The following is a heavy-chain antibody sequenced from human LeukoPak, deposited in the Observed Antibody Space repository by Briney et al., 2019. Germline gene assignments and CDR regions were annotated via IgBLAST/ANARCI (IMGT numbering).Heavy chain of an antibody. Sequence: SETLSLTCTVSGDSISSSGYYWGWIRQPPGKGLEWIGSIYYSGSTYYNSSLKSRVNISVYTSKNQFSLKLSSVTALDTAVYYCARHRDVDTAMFFSHFDYWGQGTLVTVSS. V-gene: IGHV4-39*01. CDR3: ARHRDVDTAMFFSHFDY. CDR1: GDSISSSGYY. D-gene: IGHD5-18*01. J-gene: IGHJ4*02. CDR2: IYYSGST.